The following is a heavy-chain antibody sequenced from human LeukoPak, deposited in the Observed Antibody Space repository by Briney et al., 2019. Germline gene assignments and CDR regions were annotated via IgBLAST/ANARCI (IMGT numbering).Heavy chain of an antibody. V-gene: IGHV4-59*08. D-gene: IGHD2-8*01. CDR1: GGSIRSYY. CDR2: IYYSGST. Sequence: PSETLSLTCTVSGGSIRSYYWSWVRQPPGKGLEWIGYIYYSGSTNYNPSLKSRVTISVDTSKNQFSLKLSSVTAADTAVYYCARGQGVSRYFDLWGRGTLVTVSS. CDR3: ARGQGVSRYFDL. J-gene: IGHJ2*01.